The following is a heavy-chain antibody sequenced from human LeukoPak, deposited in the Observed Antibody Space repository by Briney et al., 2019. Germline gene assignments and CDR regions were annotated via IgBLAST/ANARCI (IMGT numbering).Heavy chain of an antibody. CDR1: GYTFTGYY. CDR3: ARGRDGYNLEDY. Sequence: ASVKVSCKASGYTFTGYYIHWVRQPPGQVLEWMGWINPNRGGTGSEQKFQGRVSITRNTSISTAYMELSSLRSEDTAVYYCARGRDGYNLEDYWGQGTLVTVSS. D-gene: IGHD5-24*01. V-gene: IGHV1-8*03. J-gene: IGHJ4*02. CDR2: INPNRGGT.